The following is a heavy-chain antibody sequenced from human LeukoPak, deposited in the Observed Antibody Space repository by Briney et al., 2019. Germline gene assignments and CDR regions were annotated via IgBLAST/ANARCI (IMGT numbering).Heavy chain of an antibody. CDR2: ISSSSSYI. D-gene: IGHD3-9*01. V-gene: IGHV3-21*01. CDR3: AKETYYDILTASANYGMDV. Sequence: GGSLRLSCAASGFTFSSYSMNWVRQAPGKGLEWVSSISSSSSYIYYADSVKGRFTISRDNAKNSLYLQMNSLRAKDTAVYYCAKETYYDILTASANYGMDVWGQGTTVTVSS. J-gene: IGHJ6*02. CDR1: GFTFSSYS.